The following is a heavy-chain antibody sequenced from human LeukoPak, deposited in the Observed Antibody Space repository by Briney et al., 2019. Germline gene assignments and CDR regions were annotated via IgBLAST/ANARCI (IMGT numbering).Heavy chain of an antibody. CDR1: GYTFSSYS. J-gene: IGHJ4*02. Sequence: GGSLRLSCAASGYTFSSYSINWVRQAPGKGLEWVSSISVRSNYIYYADSVRGRFRISRDDARDSLYLQMNSLRAEDTAVYYCVRLRRNSDTSGFYYYYDFWGQGALVTVSS. CDR2: ISVRSNYI. D-gene: IGHD3-22*01. V-gene: IGHV3-21*01. CDR3: VRLRRNSDTSGFYYYYDF.